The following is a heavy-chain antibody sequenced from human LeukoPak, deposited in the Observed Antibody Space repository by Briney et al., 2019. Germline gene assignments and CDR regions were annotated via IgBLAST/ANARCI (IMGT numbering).Heavy chain of an antibody. Sequence: ASVKVSCKASGYTFTSYGISWVRQAPGQGLEWMGWISAYNGNTNYAQKLQGRVTMTTDTSTSTAYMELRSLRSDDTAVYYCARDEGSGISSWTNFDYWGQGTLVTVSS. CDR2: ISAYNGNT. CDR1: GYTFTSYG. J-gene: IGHJ4*02. V-gene: IGHV1-18*01. CDR3: ARDEGSGISSWTNFDY. D-gene: IGHD1-26*01.